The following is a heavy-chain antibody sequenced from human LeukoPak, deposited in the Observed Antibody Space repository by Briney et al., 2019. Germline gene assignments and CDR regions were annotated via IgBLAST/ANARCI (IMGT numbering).Heavy chain of an antibody. V-gene: IGHV1-2*02. J-gene: IGHJ3*02. CDR3: ARRKPAADPIDAFDI. CDR1: GYTFTGYY. Sequence: GASVRVSCKASGYTFTGYYMHWVRQAPGQGLEWVGWINPNSGGTHYAQTFQGRVTMTRDTSISTAYMELSRLRSDDTAVYYCARRKPAADPIDAFDIWGQGTMVTVSS. CDR2: INPNSGGT. D-gene: IGHD2-2*01.